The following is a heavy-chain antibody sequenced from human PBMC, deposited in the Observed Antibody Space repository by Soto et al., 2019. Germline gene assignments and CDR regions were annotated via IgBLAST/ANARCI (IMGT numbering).Heavy chain of an antibody. CDR3: ARGIKYGAYSRWFDP. Sequence: QVQLVQSGAEVKKPGASVKVSCKASGYTFTSYDFNWVQQATGQGLGYLGWMNPNSGNTAYVQKFKSRVTMTWDTSITTAYMELSSLRSEDTAVYFCARGIKYGAYSRWFDPWGQGTLVTVSS. CDR2: MNPNSGNT. J-gene: IGHJ5*02. D-gene: IGHD4-17*01. CDR1: GYTFTSYD. V-gene: IGHV1-8*01.